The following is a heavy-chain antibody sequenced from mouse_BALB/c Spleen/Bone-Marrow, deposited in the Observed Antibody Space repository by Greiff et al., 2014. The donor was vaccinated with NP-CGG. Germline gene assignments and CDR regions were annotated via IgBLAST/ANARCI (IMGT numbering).Heavy chain of an antibody. CDR3: ARPGYYGYQDV. CDR2: INPDSSTI. CDR1: GFDFSRYW. J-gene: IGHJ1*01. Sequence: LMESGGSLKLSCAVSGFDFSRYWMTWVRQAPGKGLEWIGEINPDSSTINYTPSLKDKFIISRDNAKNTLYLQMSKVRSEDTALYYCARPGYYGYQDVWGAGTTVTVSS. V-gene: IGHV4-1*02. D-gene: IGHD1-2*01.